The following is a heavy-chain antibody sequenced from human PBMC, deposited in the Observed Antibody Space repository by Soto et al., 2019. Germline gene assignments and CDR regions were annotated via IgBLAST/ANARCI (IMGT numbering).Heavy chain of an antibody. V-gene: IGHV1-2*04. Sequence: ASVKVSCKASGYTFTGYYMHWVRQAPGQGLEWMGWINPNSGGTNYAQKFQGWVTMTRDTSISTAYTELSRLRSDDTAVYYCARNVDTAISSTNNWLDPWGQGTLVTVAS. J-gene: IGHJ5*02. D-gene: IGHD5-18*01. CDR3: ARNVDTAISSTNNWLDP. CDR1: GYTFTGYY. CDR2: INPNSGGT.